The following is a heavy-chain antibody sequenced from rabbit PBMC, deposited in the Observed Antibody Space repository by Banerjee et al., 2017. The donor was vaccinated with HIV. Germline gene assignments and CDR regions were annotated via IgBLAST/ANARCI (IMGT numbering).Heavy chain of an antibody. CDR2: IDPIFGST. CDR1: GFDFSSYG. D-gene: IGHD8-1*01. Sequence: QEQPVESGGGLVQPEGSLTLTCSASGFDFSSYGVSWVRQGPGKGLEWIGYIDPIFGSTVYATWVNGRFTISSDNAQNTVDLQMTSLTAADTATYFCARDTGSSFSSYGMDLWGPGTLVTVS. CDR3: ARDTGSSFSSYGMDL. V-gene: IGHV1S47*01. J-gene: IGHJ6*01.